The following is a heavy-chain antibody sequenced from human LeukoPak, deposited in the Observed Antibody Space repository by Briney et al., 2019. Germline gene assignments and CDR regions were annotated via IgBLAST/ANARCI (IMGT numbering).Heavy chain of an antibody. CDR2: ISSSSIYI. CDR3: ARGDRNFDY. Sequence: GGSLRLSCAASGFTFSSYSMNWVRQTPGKGLEWVSSISSSSIYISYADSVKGRFTISSDTAKNSLYLQMNSLRAEDTAVYYCARGDRNFDYWGQGTLVTVSS. V-gene: IGHV3-21*01. J-gene: IGHJ4*02. D-gene: IGHD3-16*02. CDR1: GFTFSSYS.